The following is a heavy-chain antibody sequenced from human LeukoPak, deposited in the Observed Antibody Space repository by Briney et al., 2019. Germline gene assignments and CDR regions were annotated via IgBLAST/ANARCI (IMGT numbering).Heavy chain of an antibody. D-gene: IGHD3-10*01. CDR2: ISNSGGST. Sequence: GGSLRLSCAASGFTFSSYAMSWVRQAPGKRLEWVTVISNSGGSTFYADSVKGGFTISRDNSKNTLYLQMNSLRAEDTAVYSCAKRASGSGTSLYYFDYWGQGTLVTVSS. CDR3: AKRASGSGTSLYYFDY. CDR1: GFTFSSYA. V-gene: IGHV3-23*01. J-gene: IGHJ4*02.